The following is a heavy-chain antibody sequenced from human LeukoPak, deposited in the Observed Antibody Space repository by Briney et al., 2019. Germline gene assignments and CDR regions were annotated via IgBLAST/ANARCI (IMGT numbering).Heavy chain of an antibody. V-gene: IGHV4-39*07. CDR2: IYYSGST. J-gene: IGHJ3*02. CDR3: ARAPVLDIVVVPAASPQGAFDI. CDR1: GGSISSSSYY. Sequence: SETLSLTCTVSGGSISSSSYYWGWIRQPPGKGLEWIGSIYYSGSTYYNPSLKSRVTISVDTSKNQFSLKLSSVTAADTAVYYCARAPVLDIVVVPAASPQGAFDIWGQGTMVTVSS. D-gene: IGHD2-2*03.